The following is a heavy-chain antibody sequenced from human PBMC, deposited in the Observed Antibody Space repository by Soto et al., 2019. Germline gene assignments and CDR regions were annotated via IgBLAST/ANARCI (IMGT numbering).Heavy chain of an antibody. V-gene: IGHV4-59*01. CDR3: ARALRYSSSSLRFDP. CDR1: GGSISSYY. Sequence: SETLSLTCTVSGGSISSYYWSWIRQPPGKGLEWIGYIYYSGSTNYNPSLKSRVTISVDTSKNQFSLKLSSVTAADTAVYYCARALRYSSSSLRFDPWGQGTLVSVS. D-gene: IGHD6-6*01. CDR2: IYYSGST. J-gene: IGHJ5*02.